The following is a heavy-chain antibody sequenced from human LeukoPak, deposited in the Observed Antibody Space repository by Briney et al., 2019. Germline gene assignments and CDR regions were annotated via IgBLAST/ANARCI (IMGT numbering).Heavy chain of an antibody. D-gene: IGHD3-22*01. CDR3: AKTNYYETSGWASGLSPFDM. CDR1: GYSFATFW. V-gene: IGHV5-51*01. J-gene: IGHJ3*02. CDR2: IYPVDSDT. Sequence: GESLKISCKGSGYSFATFWIAWVRQVPGKGLEWIGVIYPVDSDTRYSPSFQGQVTISVDKSTSTAYLQWNSLKASDTAMYYCAKTNYYETSGWASGLSPFDMWGRGTMVTVSS.